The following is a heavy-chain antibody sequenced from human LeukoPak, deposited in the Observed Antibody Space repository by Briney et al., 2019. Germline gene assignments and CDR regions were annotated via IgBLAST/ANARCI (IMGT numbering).Heavy chain of an antibody. J-gene: IGHJ5*02. D-gene: IGHD6-13*01. V-gene: IGHV3-30*02. CDR1: GFTFSSYG. CDR2: IRYDGSNK. CDR3: AREIAAALNWFDP. Sequence: PGGSLRPSCAASGFTFSSYGMHWVRQAPGKGLEWVAFIRYDGSNKYYADSVKGRFTISRDNSKNTLYLQMNSLRAEDTAVYYCAREIAAALNWFDPWGQGTLVTVSS.